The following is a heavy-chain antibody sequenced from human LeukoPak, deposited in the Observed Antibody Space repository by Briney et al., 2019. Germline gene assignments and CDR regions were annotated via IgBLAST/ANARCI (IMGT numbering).Heavy chain of an antibody. D-gene: IGHD3-3*01. CDR3: ARENVYYDFWSGYYLRASTMDV. CDR1: GFTFDDYG. Sequence: PGGSLRLSCAASGFTFDDYGMSWVRQAPGKGLEWVSGINWNGGSTGYADSVKGRFTISRDNAKNSLYLQMNSLRAEDTALYYCARENVYYDFWSGYYLRASTMDVWGKGTTVTVSS. CDR2: INWNGGST. J-gene: IGHJ6*03. V-gene: IGHV3-20*04.